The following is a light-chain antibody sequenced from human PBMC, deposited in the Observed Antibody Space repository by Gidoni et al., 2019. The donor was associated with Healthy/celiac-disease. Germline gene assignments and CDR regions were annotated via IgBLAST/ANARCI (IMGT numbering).Light chain of an antibody. Sequence: DIVLTQSPATLSLSPGERATLTCRASQSVSSYLAWSQQKPGQAPRLLIYDAANRATGIPARFSGSGSGTDFTLTISSLEPEDFAVYYCQQRSNWPPVYTFGQGTKLEIK. CDR3: QQRSNWPPVYT. CDR2: DAA. CDR1: QSVSSY. J-gene: IGKJ2*01. V-gene: IGKV3-11*01.